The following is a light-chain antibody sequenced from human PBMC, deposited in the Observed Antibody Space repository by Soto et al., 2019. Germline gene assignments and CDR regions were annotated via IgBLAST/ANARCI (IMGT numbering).Light chain of an antibody. V-gene: IGLV2-18*02. Sequence: QSVLTQPPSVSGSPGQSVAISCTGTSSDVGSYNRVSWYQQPPGTAPKVMIYEVSNRPSGVPDRYSGSKSGNTASLTISGLQAEDEADYYCSSYTSSNTYAFGTGTKVTVL. CDR2: EVS. CDR1: SSDVGSYNR. CDR3: SSYTSSNTYA. J-gene: IGLJ1*01.